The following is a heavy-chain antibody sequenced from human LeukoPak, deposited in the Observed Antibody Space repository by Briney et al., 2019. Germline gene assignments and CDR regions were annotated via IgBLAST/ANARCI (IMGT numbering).Heavy chain of an antibody. V-gene: IGHV3-23*01. D-gene: IGHD3-3*01. Sequence: GSLRLSCAASGFTFSSYAMSWVRQAPGKGLEWVSAISGSGGSTYYADSVKGRFTISRDNSKNTLYLQMNSLRAEDTAVYYCAKLVGDFWSGYYTYAFDIWGQGTMVTVSS. CDR3: AKLVGDFWSGYYTYAFDI. J-gene: IGHJ3*02. CDR2: ISGSGGST. CDR1: GFTFSSYA.